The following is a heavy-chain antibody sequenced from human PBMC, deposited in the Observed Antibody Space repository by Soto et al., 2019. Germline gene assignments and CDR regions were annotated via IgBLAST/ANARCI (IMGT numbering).Heavy chain of an antibody. V-gene: IGHV3-23*01. CDR2: ISGSGGST. CDR3: AYDSRGYYSSRGY. J-gene: IGHJ4*02. D-gene: IGHD3-22*01. Sequence: EVQLLESGGGLVQPGGSLRLSCAASGFTFSSYAMSWVRQAPGKGLEWVSAISGSGGSTYYADSVKGRFTISRDNSKNTLYLQMNSLRAEDTAVYYCAYDSRGYYSSRGYWGQGTLVTVSS. CDR1: GFTFSSYA.